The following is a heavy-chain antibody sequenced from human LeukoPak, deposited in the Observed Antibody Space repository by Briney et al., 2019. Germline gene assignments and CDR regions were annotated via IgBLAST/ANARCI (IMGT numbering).Heavy chain of an antibody. D-gene: IGHD2-15*01. CDR2: IYSGGNT. Sequence: GGSLSLSCTVSGFTVSSNSWSWVRQAPGKGLEWVSFIYSGGNTHYSDSGTGRFTISRDNSKNTLYLQMNSLRAEDTAIYYCARRAGEYSHPYDYWGQGTLVTVSS. CDR1: GFTVSSNS. V-gene: IGHV3-53*01. CDR3: ARRAGEYSHPYDY. J-gene: IGHJ4*02.